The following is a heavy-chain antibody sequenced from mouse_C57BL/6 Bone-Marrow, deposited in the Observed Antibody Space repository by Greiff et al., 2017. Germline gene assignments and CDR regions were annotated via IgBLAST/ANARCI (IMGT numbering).Heavy chain of an antibody. J-gene: IGHJ4*01. CDR1: GYTFTDYE. V-gene: IGHV1-15*01. CDR3: TRSPMDY. CDR2: IDPETGGT. Sequence: QVQLKQSGAELVRPGASVTLSCKASGYTFTDYEMHWVKQTPVHGLEWIGAIDPETGGTAYNQKFKGKAILTADKSSSTAYMELRSLTSEDSAVYYCTRSPMDYWGQGTSVTVSS.